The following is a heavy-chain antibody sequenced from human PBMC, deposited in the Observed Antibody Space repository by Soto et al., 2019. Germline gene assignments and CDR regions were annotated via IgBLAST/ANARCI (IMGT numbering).Heavy chain of an antibody. CDR3: ARTQRISMIVVSKPYFDY. CDR1: GFSLINPRMG. D-gene: IGHD3-22*01. Sequence: SGPTLVNPTETLTLTCTFSGFSLINPRMGVSWIRQPPGKALEWLAHIFSNDEKSYSTSLKSRLTISRDTSKSQVVLTMTNMDPVDTATYYCARTQRISMIVVSKPYFDYWGQGALVTVSS. CDR2: IFSNDEK. V-gene: IGHV2-26*01. J-gene: IGHJ4*02.